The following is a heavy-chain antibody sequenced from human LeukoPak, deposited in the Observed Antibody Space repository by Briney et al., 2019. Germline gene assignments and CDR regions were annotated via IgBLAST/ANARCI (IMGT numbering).Heavy chain of an antibody. CDR2: MFYSGST. CDR3: ARGSDFGDY. Sequence: SETLSLTCTVSDGSISTYYWTWIRQPPGKGLEWIGYMFYSGSTNYNPSLKSRVTISINTSKNQFSLRLSSVTAADTAVYYCARGSDFGDYWGQGTLVTVSS. V-gene: IGHV4-59*01. J-gene: IGHJ4*02. D-gene: IGHD4-17*01. CDR1: DGSISTYY.